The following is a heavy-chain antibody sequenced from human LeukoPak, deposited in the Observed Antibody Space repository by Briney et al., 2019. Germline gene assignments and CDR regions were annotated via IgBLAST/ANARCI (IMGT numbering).Heavy chain of an antibody. CDR2: IIPLFGTP. CDR1: GGSFNDYA. CDR3: ARERTTETTWGYFDY. J-gene: IGHJ4*02. Sequence: SVKDSCKASGGSFNDYAFSWVRQAPGQGLEWMGGIIPLFGTPIYAQQFQGRFTITTDESTSTAYMELSSLTSEDTAVYFCARERTTETTWGYFDYWGQGTLVTVSS. D-gene: IGHD4-17*01. V-gene: IGHV1-69*05.